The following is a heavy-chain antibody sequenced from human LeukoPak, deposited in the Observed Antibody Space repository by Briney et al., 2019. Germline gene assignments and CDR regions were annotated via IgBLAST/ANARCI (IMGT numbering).Heavy chain of an antibody. D-gene: IGHD3-22*01. Sequence: PGGSLRLSCAASGFTFSDCAMSWVRQAPGKGLEWVSYISSSSSYTNYADSVKGRFTISRDNAKNSLYLQMNSLRAEDTSVYYCARDEYYYDSSGLFDYWGQGTLVTVSS. CDR2: ISSSSSYT. CDR3: ARDEYYYDSSGLFDY. J-gene: IGHJ4*02. V-gene: IGHV3-11*05. CDR1: GFTFSDCA.